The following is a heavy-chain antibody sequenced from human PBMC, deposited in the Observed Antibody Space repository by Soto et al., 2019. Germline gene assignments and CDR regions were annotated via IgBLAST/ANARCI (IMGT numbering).Heavy chain of an antibody. CDR2: INAGNGNT. D-gene: IGHD2-2*01. V-gene: IGHV1-3*01. Sequence: QVQLVQSGAEVKKPGASVKVSCKASGYTFTSYAMHWVRQAPGQRLEWMGWINAGNGNTKYSQKFQGRVTITRDTSASTAYIELSSLRSEDTAVYYCARDRQGYCSSTSCYYYYGMDVWGLGTTVTVSS. J-gene: IGHJ6*02. CDR1: GYTFTSYA. CDR3: ARDRQGYCSSTSCYYYYGMDV.